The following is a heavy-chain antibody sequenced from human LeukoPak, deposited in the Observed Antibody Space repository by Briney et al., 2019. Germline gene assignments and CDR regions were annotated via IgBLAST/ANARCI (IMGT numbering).Heavy chain of an antibody. CDR2: IYYSGST. Sequence: PSETLSLTCTVSGGSISSSSYYWGWIRQPPGKGLEWIGSIYYSGSTYYNPSLKSRVTISVDTSKNQFSLKLSSVTAADTAVYYCARDNTVRTLGDYEDYWGQGTLVTVSS. CDR3: ARDNTVRTLGDYEDY. J-gene: IGHJ4*02. CDR1: GGSISSSSYY. D-gene: IGHD4-17*01. V-gene: IGHV4-39*07.